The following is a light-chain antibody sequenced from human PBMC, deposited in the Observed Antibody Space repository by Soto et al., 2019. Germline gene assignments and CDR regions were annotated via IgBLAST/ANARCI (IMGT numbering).Light chain of an antibody. J-gene: IGKJ1*01. CDR1: HSVSSS. Sequence: EIVMTQSPATLSVSTGERATLFCRASHSVSSSLAWYQQKPGQAPRLLIHGASTRATGIPARFSGSGSGTEFTLTISSLHSEDFAVYYCQQYSDWRPQFGQGTKVDIK. V-gene: IGKV3-15*01. CDR3: QQYSDWRPQ. CDR2: GAS.